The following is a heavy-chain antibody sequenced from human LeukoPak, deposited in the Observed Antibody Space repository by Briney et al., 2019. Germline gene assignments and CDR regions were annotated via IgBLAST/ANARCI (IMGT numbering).Heavy chain of an antibody. Sequence: GGSLRLSCTASGFTFTNAWMSWVRQAPGKGLEWVGRIKSKTDGGKTDYAAPVKGRFTISRDDSKNTLYLQMNSLKTEDTAVYYCSTDLDYWGQGTLVTVSS. V-gene: IGHV3-15*01. J-gene: IGHJ4*02. CDR3: STDLDY. CDR2: IKSKTDGGKT. CDR1: GFTFTNAW.